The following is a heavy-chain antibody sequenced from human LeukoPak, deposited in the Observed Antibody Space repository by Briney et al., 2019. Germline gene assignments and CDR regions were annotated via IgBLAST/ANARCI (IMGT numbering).Heavy chain of an antibody. CDR3: ARSIVVVVAAADAFDI. J-gene: IGHJ3*02. V-gene: IGHV4-39*01. CDR1: GGSISSSSYY. Sequence: PSETLSLTCTVSGGSISSSSYYWGWIRQPPGKGLEWIGSIYYSGSTYYNPSLKSRVTISVDTSKNQFSLKLSSVTAADTAVYYCARSIVVVVAAADAFDIWGQGTVVTVSS. D-gene: IGHD2-15*01. CDR2: IYYSGST.